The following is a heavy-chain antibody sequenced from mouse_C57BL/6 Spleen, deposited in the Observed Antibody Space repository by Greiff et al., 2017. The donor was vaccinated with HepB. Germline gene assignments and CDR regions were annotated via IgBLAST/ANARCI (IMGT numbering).Heavy chain of an antibody. V-gene: IGHV1-61*01. CDR1: GYTFTSYW. D-gene: IGHD2-5*01. J-gene: IGHJ2*01. CDR3: ARDYSNYENYFDY. CDR2: IYPSDSET. Sequence: QVQLQQPGAELVRPGSSVKLSCKASGYTFTSYWMDWVKQRPGQGLEWIGNIYPSDSETHYNQKFKDKATLTVDKSSSTAYMQLSSLTSEDSAVHYCARDYSNYENYFDYWGQGTTLTVSS.